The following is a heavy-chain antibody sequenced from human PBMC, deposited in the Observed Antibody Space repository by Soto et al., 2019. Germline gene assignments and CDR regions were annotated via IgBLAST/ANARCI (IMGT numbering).Heavy chain of an antibody. CDR1: GGSFSGYY. V-gene: IGHV4-34*01. J-gene: IGHJ6*02. D-gene: IGHD3-10*02. CDR2: INHSGST. CDR3: ARGRGWSGYYYYYGMDV. Sequence: SSETLSLTCAVYGGSFSGYYWSWIRQPPGKWLEWIGEINHSGSTNYNPSLKSRVTISVDTSKNQFSLKLSSVTAADTAVYYCARGRGWSGYYYYYGMDVWGQGTTVTVS.